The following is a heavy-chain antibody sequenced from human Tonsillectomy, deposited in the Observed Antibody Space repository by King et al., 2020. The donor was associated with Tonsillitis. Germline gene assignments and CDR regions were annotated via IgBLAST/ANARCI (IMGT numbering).Heavy chain of an antibody. CDR1: GGSISSGGYS. Sequence: QLQESGPGLVKPSQTLSLTCAVSGGSISSGGYSWSWIRQPPGKGLEWIGYIYYSGSTYYNPSLKSRVTISVDTSKNQFSLKLSSVTAADTAVYYCARVAEHYWYFELWGRGTLVTVSS. J-gene: IGHJ2*01. CDR2: IYYSGST. CDR3: ARVAEHYWYFEL. V-gene: IGHV4-30-4*07.